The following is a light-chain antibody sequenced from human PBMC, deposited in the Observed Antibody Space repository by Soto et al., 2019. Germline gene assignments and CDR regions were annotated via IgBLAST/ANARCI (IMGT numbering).Light chain of an antibody. J-gene: IGKJ5*01. CDR3: QKFNTAPLT. Sequence: DIQMTQSPSSLSASVGDRVTITCRASQDISVYLAWYQQKPGKVPKLLIYSASTLQSGVPSRFSGSGSATDFTLTTSSLQPEDVATYYCQKFNTAPLTFGQGTRLEIK. CDR2: SAS. CDR1: QDISVY. V-gene: IGKV1-27*01.